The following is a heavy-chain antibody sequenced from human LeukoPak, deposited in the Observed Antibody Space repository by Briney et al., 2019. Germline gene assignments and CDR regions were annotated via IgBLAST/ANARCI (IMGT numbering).Heavy chain of an antibody. D-gene: IGHD2-15*01. CDR2: IYYSGST. V-gene: IGHV4-61*01. J-gene: IGHJ4*02. CDR1: GYSISSGYY. Sequence: SETLSLTCTVSGYSISSGYYWSWIRQPPGKGLEWIGYIYYSGSTNYNPSLKSRVTISVDTSKNQFSLKLSSVTAADTAVYYCARDRGGGSCYIDYWGQGTLVTVSS. CDR3: ARDRGGGSCYIDY.